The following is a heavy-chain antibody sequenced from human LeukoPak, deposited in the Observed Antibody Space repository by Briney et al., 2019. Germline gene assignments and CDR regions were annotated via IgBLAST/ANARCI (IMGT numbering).Heavy chain of an antibody. Sequence: ASVKVSCKASGGTFSSYAISWVRQAPGQGLEWMGRITPIFGTANYAQKFQGRVTITTDESTSTAYMELSSLRSEDTAVYYCARDPLGYSYGYDYWGQGTLVTVSS. V-gene: IGHV1-69*05. J-gene: IGHJ4*02. CDR2: ITPIFGTA. D-gene: IGHD5-18*01. CDR3: ARDPLGYSYGYDY. CDR1: GGTFSSYA.